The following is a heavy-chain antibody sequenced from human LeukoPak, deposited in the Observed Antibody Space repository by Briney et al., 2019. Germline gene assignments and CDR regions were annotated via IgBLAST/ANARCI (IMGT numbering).Heavy chain of an antibody. V-gene: IGHV3-23*01. J-gene: IGHJ4*02. Sequence: GGSLRLSCAASGFTFSSFAMSWVRQAPGKGLEWVSSIFGSGSTTYYADSVKGRFTSSRDNSKNTLYLQMNSLRAEDTAVYYCAKDLVATIGNLDYWGQGTLVTVSS. D-gene: IGHD5-12*01. CDR2: IFGSGSTT. CDR1: GFTFSSFA. CDR3: AKDLVATIGNLDY.